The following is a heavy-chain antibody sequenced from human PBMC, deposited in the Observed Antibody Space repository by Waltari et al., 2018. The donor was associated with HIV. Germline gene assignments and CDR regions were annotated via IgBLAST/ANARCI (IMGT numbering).Heavy chain of an antibody. D-gene: IGHD6-6*01. V-gene: IGHV4-59*11. Sequence: QVQLQESGPGLVKPSETLSLTCTVPGGSISRHYWSWIRQPPGKGLEWIGYIYHSGSTNYNPSLMSRVTISVDTSNNEFSLKLSSVTAADTAVYYCARGAALDYWGQGTLITVSS. J-gene: IGHJ4*02. CDR1: GGSISRHY. CDR2: IYHSGST. CDR3: ARGAALDY.